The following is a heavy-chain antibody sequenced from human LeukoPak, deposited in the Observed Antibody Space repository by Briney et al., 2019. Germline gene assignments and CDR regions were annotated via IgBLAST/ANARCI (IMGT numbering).Heavy chain of an antibody. CDR2: IRSKANSYAT. CDR3: TCIVAAADY. J-gene: IGHJ4*02. V-gene: IGHV3-73*01. Sequence: GGSLRLSXAASGFTFSGSAMHWVRQASGKGLEWVGRIRSKANSYATAYAASVKGRFTISRDDSKNTAYLQMNSLKTEDTAVYYCTCIVAAADYWGQGTLVTVSS. CDR1: GFTFSGSA. D-gene: IGHD6-13*01.